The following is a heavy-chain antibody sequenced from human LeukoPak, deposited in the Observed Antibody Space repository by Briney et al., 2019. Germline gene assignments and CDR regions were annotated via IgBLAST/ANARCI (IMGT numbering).Heavy chain of an antibody. CDR2: ISSSSSYI. Sequence: GGSLRLSCAASGFTFSSYWMSWVRQAPGKGLEWVSSISSSSSYIYYADSVKGRFTISRDNAKNSLYLQMNSLRAEDTAVYYCARNFYSGSYPEPNWFDPWGQGTLVTVSS. V-gene: IGHV3-21*01. CDR3: ARNFYSGSYPEPNWFDP. J-gene: IGHJ5*02. D-gene: IGHD1-26*01. CDR1: GFTFSSYW.